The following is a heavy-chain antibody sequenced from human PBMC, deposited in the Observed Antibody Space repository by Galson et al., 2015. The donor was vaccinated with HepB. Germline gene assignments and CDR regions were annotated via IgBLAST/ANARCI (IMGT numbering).Heavy chain of an antibody. V-gene: IGHV3-23*01. J-gene: IGHJ4*02. D-gene: IGHD6-13*01. CDR2: IGGSGGST. CDR3: AKALGSTWNFDY. CDR1: GFTSISYA. Sequence: SLRLSCAASGFTSISYAMSWVRQAPGKGLEWVSSIGGSGGSTYYADYVRGRFTISRDNSKNTLYHQMNSLRAEDTAVYYCAKALGSTWNFDYWGQGTLVAVSS.